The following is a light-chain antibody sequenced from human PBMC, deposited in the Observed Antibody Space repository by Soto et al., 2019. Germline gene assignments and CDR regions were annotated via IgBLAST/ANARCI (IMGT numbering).Light chain of an antibody. Sequence: ILMTQNPLSLAVTPGQPASISCKSSQGLLHSDGKTYLYWFLQKPGQPPQLLMYGVSNRFSGVPDRFSGSGSGTDYTLKISRVEADDVGVYYCMQGIQLPKTFGQGTRLEVK. CDR2: GVS. V-gene: IGKV2D-29*01. CDR3: MQGIQLPKT. J-gene: IGKJ5*01. CDR1: QGLLHSDGKTY.